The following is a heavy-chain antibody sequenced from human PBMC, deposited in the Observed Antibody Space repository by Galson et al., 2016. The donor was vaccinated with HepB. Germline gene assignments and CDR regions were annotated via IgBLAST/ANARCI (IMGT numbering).Heavy chain of an antibody. D-gene: IGHD2-15*01. CDR2: INPDGSQK. CDR3: ARGRYCSGGGCYQDY. CDR1: GSIFSGYW. J-gene: IGHJ4*02. Sequence: SLRLSCAVSGSIFSGYWMSWARQAPGEGLEWVANINPDGSQKYYVDSVRGRFTISRDNAKNSLFLYMNNVRADDTALYYCARGRYCSGGGCYQDYWGQGTLVTVSS. V-gene: IGHV3-7*03.